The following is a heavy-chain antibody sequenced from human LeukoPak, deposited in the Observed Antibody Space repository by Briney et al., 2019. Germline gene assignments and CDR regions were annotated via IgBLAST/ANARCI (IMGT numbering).Heavy chain of an antibody. V-gene: IGHV1-18*01. CDR2: ISAYNGNT. J-gene: IGHJ6*03. D-gene: IGHD3-10*01. CDR3: ARDPVMVRGSYYMDV. CDR1: GYTFTSYG. Sequence: ASVKVSCKASGYTFTSYGISWVRQAPGQGLEWMGWISAYNGNTNYAQKLQGRVTMATDTSTGTAYMELRSLRSDDTAVYYCARDPVMVRGSYYMDVWGKGTTVTISS.